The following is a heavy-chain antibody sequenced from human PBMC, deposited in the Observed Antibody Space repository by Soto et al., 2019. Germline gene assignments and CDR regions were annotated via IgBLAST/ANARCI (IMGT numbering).Heavy chain of an antibody. CDR1: GYTFTSYA. V-gene: IGHV1-3*05. CDR2: INAGNGNT. D-gene: IGHD2-21*02. Sequence: QVQLVQSGAEEKKPGASVKVSCKASGYTFTSYAMHWVRQAPGQRLEWMGWINAGNGNTKYSQKFQGRVTITRDTSASTAYRGLSSLRSEDTAVYYCARSIVVVTALDYWARGTRVTVPS. J-gene: IGHJ4*02. CDR3: ARSIVVVTALDY.